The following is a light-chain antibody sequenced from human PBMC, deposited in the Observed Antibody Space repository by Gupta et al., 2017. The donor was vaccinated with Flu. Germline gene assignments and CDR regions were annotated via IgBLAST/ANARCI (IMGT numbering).Light chain of an antibody. CDR3: DSYGDVWV. CDR2: EVS. J-gene: IGLJ2*01. Sequence: QSALTQPASVSGSPGQSIAISCTGTNSDIGAYNYVSWYQQHPGKAPKLMIYEVSNRPSGVSTRFSGSTSGTTATLTISGLEAEDEYYYYCDSYGDVWVFGGGTKVTVL. CDR1: NSDIGAYNY. V-gene: IGLV2-14*01.